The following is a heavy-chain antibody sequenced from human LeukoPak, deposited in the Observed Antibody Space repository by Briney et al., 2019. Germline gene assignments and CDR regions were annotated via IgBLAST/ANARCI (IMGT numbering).Heavy chain of an antibody. CDR2: ISWNSGNI. D-gene: IGHD3-10*01. Sequence: GGSLRLSCAASGFTFDDYAMNWVRQAPGKGLEWVSGISWNSGNIVYADSVKGRFTVSRDNAKNSLFLQMNSLRPEDTALYYCAKALWFGELSAFDIWGQGTMVTVSS. CDR3: AKALWFGELSAFDI. J-gene: IGHJ3*02. CDR1: GFTFDDYA. V-gene: IGHV3-9*01.